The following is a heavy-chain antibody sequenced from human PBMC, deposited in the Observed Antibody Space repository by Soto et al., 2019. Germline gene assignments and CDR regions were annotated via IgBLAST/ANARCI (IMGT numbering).Heavy chain of an antibody. CDR1: GYTFTSYA. Sequence: QVQLVQSGAEVKKPGASVKVSCKASGYTFTSYAMHWVRQAPGQRLEWMGWINAGNGNTKYSQKFQGRVTITRDTSVSKAYMELSSLRSEDTAVYYCAGDDSRGWYGLDYWGQGTLVTVSS. CDR3: AGDDSRGWYGLDY. J-gene: IGHJ4*02. D-gene: IGHD6-19*01. CDR2: INAGNGNT. V-gene: IGHV1-3*01.